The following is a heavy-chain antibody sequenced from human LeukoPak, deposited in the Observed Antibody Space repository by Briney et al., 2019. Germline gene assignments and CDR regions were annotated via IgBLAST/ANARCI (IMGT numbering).Heavy chain of an antibody. CDR2: ISYSGSSI. Sequence: PGGSPRLSCAASGLSFNNYEMDWVRQAPGKGLEWVSYISYSGSSIYYADSVKGRFTVSRDNAKNSLYLQMNSLKAEDTAVYCCAREDRYSHSPTLDSWGQGTLVTVSS. CDR1: GLSFNNYE. V-gene: IGHV3-48*03. J-gene: IGHJ4*02. CDR3: AREDRYSHSPTLDS. D-gene: IGHD5-18*01.